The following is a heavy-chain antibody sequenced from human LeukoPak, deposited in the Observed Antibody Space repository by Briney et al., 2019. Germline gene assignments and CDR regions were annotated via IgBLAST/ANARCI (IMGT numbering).Heavy chain of an antibody. V-gene: IGHV3-7*01. CDR2: INEDGSER. J-gene: IGHJ4*02. CDR3: VKEGQTKRDLLDY. D-gene: IGHD1-26*01. Sequence: GGSLRLSCVGSGFIFDSYWMSWVRQAPGKGLEWVANINEDGSERYYVDSVKGRFTISRDNAESSLSLQMNRMRGEDTAVYYCVKEGQTKRDLLDYWGQGTLVTVSS. CDR1: GFIFDSYW.